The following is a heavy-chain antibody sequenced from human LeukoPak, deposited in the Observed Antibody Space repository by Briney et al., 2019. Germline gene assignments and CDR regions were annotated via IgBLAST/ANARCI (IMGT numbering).Heavy chain of an antibody. V-gene: IGHV3-21*01. D-gene: IGHD2-15*01. CDR3: AKDALTYCSGGSCSNHFDY. CDR2: ISSSSSYI. J-gene: IGHJ4*02. Sequence: PGGSLRLSCAASGFTFSSYSMNWVRQAPGKGLEWVSSISSSSSYIYYADSVKGRFTISRDNSKNTLYLQMNSLRAEDTAVYYCAKDALTYCSGGSCSNHFDYWGQGTLVTVSS. CDR1: GFTFSSYS.